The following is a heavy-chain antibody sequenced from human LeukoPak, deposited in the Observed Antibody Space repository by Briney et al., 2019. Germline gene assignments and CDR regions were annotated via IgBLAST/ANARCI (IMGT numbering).Heavy chain of an antibody. V-gene: IGHV3-23*01. CDR2: ISGSGGST. Sequence: PGGSLRLSCAASGFTFSSYAMSWVRQAPGKGLEWVSAISGSGGSTYYADSVKGRFTISRDNSKNTLYLQMNSLRVEDSALYYCARGDDGRSLDYWGQGTRVTVSS. CDR3: ARGDDGRSLDY. J-gene: IGHJ4*02. D-gene: IGHD1-1*01. CDR1: GFTFSSYA.